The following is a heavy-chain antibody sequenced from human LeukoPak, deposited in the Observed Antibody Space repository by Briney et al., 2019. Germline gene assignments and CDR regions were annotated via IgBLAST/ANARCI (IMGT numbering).Heavy chain of an antibody. CDR2: IYPGDSDT. J-gene: IGHJ6*03. Sequence: GESLKISCKGSGYTFISYWISWVRQMPEKGLEWMGIIYPGDSDTRYSPSFQGQVTISVDNSITTAYLQWSSLKASTTPMYYCARSSIFSMDVWGKGTTVTVSS. CDR3: ARSSIFSMDV. V-gene: IGHV5-51*01. CDR1: GYTFISYW.